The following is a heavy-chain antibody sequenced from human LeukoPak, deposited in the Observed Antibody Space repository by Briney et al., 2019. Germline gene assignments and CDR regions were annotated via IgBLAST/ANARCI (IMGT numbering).Heavy chain of an antibody. CDR2: IYHSGST. CDR3: ARESHQYNYLDYYMAV. Sequence: SETLSLTCTVSGYSISSGYYWGWIRQPPGKGLEWIGIIYHSGSTYYNPSVRSRVTIAVDTSKNPFSLKLSSVTAADTAVYYCARESHQYNYLDYYMAVWGKGTTVTI. D-gene: IGHD1-1*01. CDR1: GYSISSGYY. J-gene: IGHJ6*03. V-gene: IGHV4-38-2*02.